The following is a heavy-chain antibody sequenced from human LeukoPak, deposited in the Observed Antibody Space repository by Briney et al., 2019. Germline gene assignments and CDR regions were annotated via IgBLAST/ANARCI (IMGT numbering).Heavy chain of an antibody. Sequence: SETLSLTCTVSGGSISSYYWSWIRQPAGKGLEWIGRIYSTGSTNYNPSLKSRVTMSVDTSKNQFSLKLSSVTAADTAVYYCARRRAAAHDFDYWGQGTLVTVSS. CDR3: ARRRAAAHDFDY. CDR1: GGSISSYY. V-gene: IGHV4-4*07. CDR2: IYSTGST. J-gene: IGHJ4*02. D-gene: IGHD6-13*01.